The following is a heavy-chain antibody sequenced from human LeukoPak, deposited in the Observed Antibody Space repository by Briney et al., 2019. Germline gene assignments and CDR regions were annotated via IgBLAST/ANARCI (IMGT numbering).Heavy chain of an antibody. J-gene: IGHJ4*02. CDR2: ISSSSSTI. CDR1: GFTFSSYG. Sequence: GGSLRLSCAASGFTFSSYGMSWVRQAPGKGLEWVSYISSSSSTIYYADSVKGRFTISRDNAKNSLYLQMNSLRAEDTAVYYCASSRAARNRWGQGTLVTVSS. CDR3: ASSRAARNR. D-gene: IGHD6-6*01. V-gene: IGHV3-48*01.